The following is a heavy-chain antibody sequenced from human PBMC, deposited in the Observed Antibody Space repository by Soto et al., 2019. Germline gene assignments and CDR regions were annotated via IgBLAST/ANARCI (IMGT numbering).Heavy chain of an antibody. CDR3: ARGTYCSSTSCYRPYYYYGMDV. Sequence: SETLSLTCTVSGGSVSSGSYYWSWIRQPPGKGLEWIGYIYYSGSTNYNPSLKSRVTISVDTSKNQFSLKLSSVTAADTAVYYCARGTYCSSTSCYRPYYYYGMDVSGQGTTVTVSS. CDR1: GGSVSSGSYY. V-gene: IGHV4-61*01. CDR2: IYYSGST. J-gene: IGHJ6*02. D-gene: IGHD2-2*02.